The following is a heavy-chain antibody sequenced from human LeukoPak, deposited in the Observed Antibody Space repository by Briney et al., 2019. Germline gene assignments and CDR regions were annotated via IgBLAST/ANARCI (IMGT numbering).Heavy chain of an antibody. CDR2: IYYSGST. Sequence: SETLSLTCTVSGGSISSYYWSWIRQPPGKGLEWIGYIYYSGSTNYNPSLKSRVTISVDTSKNQFSLKLSSVTAADTAVYYCARDRMVRGVIPFYYYYGMDVWGQGTTVTVSS. V-gene: IGHV4-59*08. CDR3: ARDRMVRGVIPFYYYYGMDV. CDR1: GGSISSYY. J-gene: IGHJ6*02. D-gene: IGHD3-10*01.